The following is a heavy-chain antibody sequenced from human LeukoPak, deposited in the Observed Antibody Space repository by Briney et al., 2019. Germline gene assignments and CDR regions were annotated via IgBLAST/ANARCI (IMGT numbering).Heavy chain of an antibody. CDR2: INHSGST. D-gene: IGHD3-3*01. Sequence: SETLSLTCAVYGGSFSGYYWSWIRQPPGKGLEWIGEINHSGSTNYNPSPKSRVTISVDTSKNQFSLKLSSVTAADTAVYYCARGPAYLITIFGVVTTPVDYWGQGTLVTVSS. J-gene: IGHJ4*02. CDR1: GGSFSGYY. V-gene: IGHV4-34*01. CDR3: ARGPAYLITIFGVVTTPVDY.